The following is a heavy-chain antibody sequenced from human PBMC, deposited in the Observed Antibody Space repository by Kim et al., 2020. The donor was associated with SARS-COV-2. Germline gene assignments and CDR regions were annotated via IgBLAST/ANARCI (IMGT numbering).Heavy chain of an antibody. CDR3: ARDTTKWSFDY. CDR1: GYTFTNYK. CDR2: LTPIDRAT. J-gene: IGHJ4*02. D-gene: IGHD1-26*01. V-gene: IGHV1-46*01. Sequence: ASVKVSCKASGYTFTNYKMHWVRQAPGQGLEWMGILTPIDRATTYAQKFQGRVTLTRDTSTSTVYMELSSLGSGDTAVYYCARDTTKWSFDYWGQGTLVTVSS.